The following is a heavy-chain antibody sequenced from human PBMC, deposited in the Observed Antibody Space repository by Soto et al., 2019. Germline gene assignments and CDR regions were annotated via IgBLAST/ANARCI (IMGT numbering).Heavy chain of an antibody. CDR3: ARDSYDFWSGYRARRFDY. CDR1: GFTFSSYG. CDR2: IWYDGSNK. J-gene: IGHJ4*01. D-gene: IGHD3-3*01. Sequence: GGSLRLSCAASGFTFSSYGMHWVRQAPGKGLEWVAVIWYDGSNKYYADSVKGRFTISRDNSKNTLYLQMNSLRAEDTAVYYCARDSYDFWSGYRARRFDYWGHGTLVTVS. V-gene: IGHV3-33*01.